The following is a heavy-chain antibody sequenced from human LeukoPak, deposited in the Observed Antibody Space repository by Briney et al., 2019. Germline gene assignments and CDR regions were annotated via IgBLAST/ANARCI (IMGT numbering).Heavy chain of an antibody. Sequence: GWSLRLSCAASGFTFSSYAMSWVRQAPGKGLEWVSAISGSGGSTYYADSVKGRFTISRDNSKNTLYLQMNSLRAEDTAVYYCAKDYDSSGFTEGGLNDYWGQGTLVTVSS. CDR3: AKDYDSSGFTEGGLNDY. J-gene: IGHJ4*02. CDR2: ISGSGGST. V-gene: IGHV3-23*01. D-gene: IGHD3-22*01. CDR1: GFTFSSYA.